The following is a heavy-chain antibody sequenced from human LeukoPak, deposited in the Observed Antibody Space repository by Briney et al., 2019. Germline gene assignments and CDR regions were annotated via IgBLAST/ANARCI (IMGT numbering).Heavy chain of an antibody. CDR3: ARDNLYVGFGSEYYYYGMDV. Sequence: SVKVSCKASGYTFTGYYMHWVRQAPGQGLEWMGRIIPILGIANYAQKFQGRVTITADKSTSTAYMELSSLRSEDTAVYYCARDNLYVGFGSEYYYYGMDVWGQGTTVTVSS. D-gene: IGHD3-10*01. J-gene: IGHJ6*02. V-gene: IGHV1-69*04. CDR2: IIPILGIA. CDR1: GYTFTGYY.